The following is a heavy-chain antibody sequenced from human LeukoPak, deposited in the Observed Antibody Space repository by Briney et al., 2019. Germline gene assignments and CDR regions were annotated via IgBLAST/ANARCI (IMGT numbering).Heavy chain of an antibody. Sequence: PSETLSLTCAVYGGSFSGYYWSWIRQPPGKGLEWIGEINHSGSTNYNPTLKSRVIMSVDTSKNQFSLKLSSVTAADTAVYYCARTLTYCSGGSCHYYYGMDVWGQGTTVTVSS. J-gene: IGHJ6*02. D-gene: IGHD2-15*01. CDR1: GGSFSGYY. CDR3: ARTLTYCSGGSCHYYYGMDV. CDR2: INHSGST. V-gene: IGHV4-34*01.